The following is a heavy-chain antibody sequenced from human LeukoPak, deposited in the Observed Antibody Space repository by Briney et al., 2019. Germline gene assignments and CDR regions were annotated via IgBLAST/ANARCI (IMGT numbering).Heavy chain of an antibody. CDR3: AKGAGIQLWPSFDY. CDR1: GFTFSSYA. D-gene: IGHD5-18*01. Sequence: GGSLRLSCAASGFTFSSYAMNWVRQAPGKGLEWVSTTSTSGGSTYHADSVKGRFTTSRDNSKNTLYLQINSLRAEDTAVYYCAKGAGIQLWPSFDYWGQGTLVTVSS. J-gene: IGHJ4*02. CDR2: TSTSGGST. V-gene: IGHV3-23*01.